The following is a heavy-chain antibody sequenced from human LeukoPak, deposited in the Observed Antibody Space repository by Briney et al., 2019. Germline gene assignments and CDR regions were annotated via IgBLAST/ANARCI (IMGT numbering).Heavy chain of an antibody. CDR3: AKPYYDSSGYHYFDY. CDR1: GFTFDDYA. J-gene: IGHJ4*02. CDR2: ISWDGGST. D-gene: IGHD3-22*01. V-gene: IGHV3-43D*04. Sequence: GGSLRLSCAASGFTFDDYAMHWVRQAPGKGLEWVSLISWDGGSTYYADSVKGRFTISRDNSKNSLYLQMNSLRAEDTALYYCAKPYYDSSGYHYFDYWGQGTLVTVSS.